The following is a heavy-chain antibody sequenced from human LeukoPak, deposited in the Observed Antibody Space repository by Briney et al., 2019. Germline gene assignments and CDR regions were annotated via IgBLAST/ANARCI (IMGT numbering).Heavy chain of an antibody. CDR2: ISRSSSDI. CDR3: ARDYGWLPTGFDY. D-gene: IGHD5-12*01. V-gene: IGHV3-21*01. Sequence: GGSLRLSCAASGFTFSSYSMNWVRQAPGKGLEWVSAISRSSSDIYYADSVKGRFTVSRDNAKNSLYLQMNSLRAEDTAVYYCARDYGWLPTGFDYWGQGTLVTVSS. J-gene: IGHJ4*02. CDR1: GFTFSSYS.